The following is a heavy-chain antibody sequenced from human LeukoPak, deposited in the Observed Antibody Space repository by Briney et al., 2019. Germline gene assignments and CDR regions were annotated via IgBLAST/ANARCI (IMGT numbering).Heavy chain of an antibody. CDR3: ARRGYCSSTSCSSDFDY. J-gene: IGHJ4*02. Sequence: GASVKVSCKASGGTFSSYAISWVRQAPGQGLEWMGGVIPIFGTANYAQKFQGRVTITTDESTSTAYMELSSLRSEDTAVYYCARRGYCSSTSCSSDFDYWGQGTLVTVPS. D-gene: IGHD2-2*01. CDR1: GGTFSSYA. CDR2: VIPIFGTA. V-gene: IGHV1-69*05.